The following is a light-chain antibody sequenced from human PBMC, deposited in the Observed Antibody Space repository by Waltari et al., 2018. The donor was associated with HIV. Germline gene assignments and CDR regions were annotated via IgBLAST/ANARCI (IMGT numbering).Light chain of an antibody. CDR3: QSYDMSQSGSLV. Sequence: QSVLTQPPSVSGAPGQRVTIACTGTRSTIAPGFDVHRYQQIPGNAPKLLIYDNNIRPSGVPDRVSGSKSGTSASLAITGLQSEDEADYYCQSYDMSQSGSLVFGGGTKLTVL. V-gene: IGLV1-40*01. J-gene: IGLJ2*01. CDR1: RSTIAPGFD. CDR2: DNN.